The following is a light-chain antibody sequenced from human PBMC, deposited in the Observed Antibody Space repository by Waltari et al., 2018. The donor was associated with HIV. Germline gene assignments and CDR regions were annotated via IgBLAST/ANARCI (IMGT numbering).Light chain of an antibody. Sequence: ALDQPSPGSWVPGQAVHLSSPETSSDVGNYYHVYWDQPYKGKAPKLLIYEVTKRPSGVSSRFSGSKSGNTASLTISDLQSEDEANYYCCSYGSSATFVVFGGGTRVTV. CDR1: SSDVGNYYH. J-gene: IGLJ2*01. V-gene: IGLV2-23*02. CDR2: EVT. CDR3: CSYGSSATFVV.